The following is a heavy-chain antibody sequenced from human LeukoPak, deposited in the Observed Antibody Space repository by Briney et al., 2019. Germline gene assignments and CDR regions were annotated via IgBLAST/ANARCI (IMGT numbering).Heavy chain of an antibody. D-gene: IGHD3-22*01. V-gene: IGHV4-4*07. CDR1: GGSITSYY. Sequence: ASETLSLTCTFSGGSITSYYWSWIRQPAGKGLEWIGRIHTSGSTNYNPSLKSRVTMSVDTSKNQFSLKLSPVTAADTAVYYCARDRYYYDNSGSTFDYWGQGTLVTVSS. J-gene: IGHJ4*02. CDR2: IHTSGST. CDR3: ARDRYYYDNSGSTFDY.